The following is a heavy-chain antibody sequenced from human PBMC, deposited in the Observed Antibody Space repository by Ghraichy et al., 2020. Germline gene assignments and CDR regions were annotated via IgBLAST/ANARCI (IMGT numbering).Heavy chain of an antibody. Sequence: SETLSLTCTVSGGSISSGGYYWSWIRQHPGKGLEWIGYIYYSGSTYYNPSLKSRVTISVDTSKNQFSLKLSSVTAADTAVYYCARGALDGFDYWGQGTLVTVSS. V-gene: IGHV4-31*03. CDR2: IYYSGST. CDR3: ARGALDGFDY. CDR1: GGSISSGGYY. J-gene: IGHJ4*02. D-gene: IGHD5-24*01.